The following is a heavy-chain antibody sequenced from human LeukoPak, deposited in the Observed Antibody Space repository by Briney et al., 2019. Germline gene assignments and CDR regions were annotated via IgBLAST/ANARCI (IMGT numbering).Heavy chain of an antibody. V-gene: IGHV4-38-2*02. J-gene: IGHJ4*02. CDR1: GYSISSGYH. CDR2: IYHSGST. D-gene: IGHD6-6*01. CDR3: ARDSGEQLVFDY. Sequence: PSETLSLTCTVSGYSISSGYHWGWIRQPPGKGLEWIGSIYHSGSTYYNPSLKSRVTISVDTSKNQFSLKLSSVTAADTAVYYCARDSGEQLVFDYWGQGTLVTVSS.